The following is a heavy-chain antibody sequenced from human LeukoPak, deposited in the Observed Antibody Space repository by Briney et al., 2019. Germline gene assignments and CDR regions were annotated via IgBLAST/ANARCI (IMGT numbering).Heavy chain of an antibody. Sequence: PSETLSLTCTVSGGSISSFYWSWFRQPAGKGLEWIGRIYSSGSTNYNPSLKSRLTMSVDTSKNQFSLKLSSVTAADTAVYYCARGSYYWGQGTLVTVSS. J-gene: IGHJ4*02. CDR1: GGSISSFY. V-gene: IGHV4-4*07. CDR2: IYSSGST. CDR3: ARGSYY.